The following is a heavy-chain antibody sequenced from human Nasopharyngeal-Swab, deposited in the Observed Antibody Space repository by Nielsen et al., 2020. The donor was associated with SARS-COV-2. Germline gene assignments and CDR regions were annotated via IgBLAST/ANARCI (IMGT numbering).Heavy chain of an antibody. J-gene: IGHJ4*02. D-gene: IGHD3-22*01. CDR3: ARESSSDYTFDY. V-gene: IGHV3-48*03. CDR2: ISSRGTGI. Sequence: GESLKISCAVSGFTFSSYKMHWVRQAPGKGLEWVSYISSRGTGIYDADSVKGRFTISRDNAKNSLYLQMNSLRVEDTAIYYCARESSSDYTFDYWGQGTLVTVSS. CDR1: GFTFSSYK.